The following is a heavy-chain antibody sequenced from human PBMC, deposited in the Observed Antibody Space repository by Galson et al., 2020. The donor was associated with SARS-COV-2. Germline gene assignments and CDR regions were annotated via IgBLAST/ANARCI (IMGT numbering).Heavy chain of an antibody. Sequence: GGSLRLSCAASGFTFSNAWMNWVRQAPGRGLEWVGRIKTESDGWTTDYAAPVKGRFTISRDDSKNTLFVQMNSLKTEDTAVYYCATDLVDPSGYDLAVHYWGQGTLVTVSS. D-gene: IGHD5-12*01. CDR3: ATDLVDPSGYDLAVHY. J-gene: IGHJ4*02. CDR2: IKTESDGWTT. CDR1: GFTFSNAW. V-gene: IGHV3-15*01.